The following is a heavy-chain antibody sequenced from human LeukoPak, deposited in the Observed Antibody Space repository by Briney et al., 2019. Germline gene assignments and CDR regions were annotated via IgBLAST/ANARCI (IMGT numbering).Heavy chain of an antibody. CDR1: GYTFTSYD. Sequence: ASVTVSCTASGYTFTSYDINWVRQATGHGLEWLGWMSPNSGNTGYAQKFQGRVAMTRDTSISTAYMELSSLTSEDTAVYFCVGGAPNWGFDFWGQGTRVTVSS. CDR3: VGGAPNWGFDF. CDR2: MSPNSGNT. V-gene: IGHV1-8*01. J-gene: IGHJ4*02. D-gene: IGHD7-27*01.